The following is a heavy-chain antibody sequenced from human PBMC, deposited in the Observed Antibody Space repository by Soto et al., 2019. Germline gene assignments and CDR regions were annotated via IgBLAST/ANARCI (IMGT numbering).Heavy chain of an antibody. D-gene: IGHD2-15*01. CDR3: ARGEILGGFDV. CDR2: FYNSGTT. V-gene: IGHV4-30-4*01. CDR1: GDSINENTYY. J-gene: IGHJ3*01. Sequence: QVHLQESGPGLVRPSQTLSLTCTVSGDSINENTYYWSWIRQSPGQGLEWIGYFYNSGTTVSSPYLKTRVTISGGWSNSQFSLKLTSVTVADTAVYYCARGEILGGFDVWGPGTMVIVSS.